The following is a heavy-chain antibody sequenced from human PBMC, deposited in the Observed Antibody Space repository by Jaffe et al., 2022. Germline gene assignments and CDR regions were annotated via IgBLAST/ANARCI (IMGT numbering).Heavy chain of an antibody. CDR2: IIPILGIA. CDR3: ARGDYYDSSGYYSSFDY. CDR1: GGTFSSYT. Sequence: QVQLVQSGAEVKKPGSSVKVSCKASGGTFSSYTISWVRQAPGQGLEWMGRIIPILGIANYAQKFQGRVTITADKSTSTAYMELSSLRSEDTAVYYCARGDYYDSSGYYSSFDYWGQGTLVTVSS. V-gene: IGHV1-69*02. D-gene: IGHD3-22*01. J-gene: IGHJ4*02.